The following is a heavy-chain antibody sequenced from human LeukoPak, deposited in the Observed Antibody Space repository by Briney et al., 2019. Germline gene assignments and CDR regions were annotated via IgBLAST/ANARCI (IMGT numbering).Heavy chain of an antibody. CDR1: GYTFTSYD. CDR2: ISPYNDNT. Sequence: GASVKVSCKAPGYTFTSYDLNWVRQAPGQGLEWMGWISPYNDNTNYAQKFQGRVTMTTDTSTSTAYMELRSLTSDDTAVYYCAIQGVDYCSSTSCYFSNWFDPWGQGTLVTVSS. J-gene: IGHJ5*02. D-gene: IGHD2-2*01. CDR3: AIQGVDYCSSTSCYFSNWFDP. V-gene: IGHV1-18*01.